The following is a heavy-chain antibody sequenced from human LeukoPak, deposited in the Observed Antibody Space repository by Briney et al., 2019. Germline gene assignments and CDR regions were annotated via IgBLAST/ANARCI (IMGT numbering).Heavy chain of an antibody. CDR1: GFTFSSYS. J-gene: IGHJ4*02. Sequence: GRSLRLSSAASGFTFSSYSMSWVRQAPGKGLEWVSSISGSGGRIDYADSVKGRFTISRDNSKNTLSLQMNSLTAEDTAVYYCAKNPRLEGWIYFDSWGQGILVTVSS. D-gene: IGHD1-1*01. V-gene: IGHV3-23*01. CDR3: AKNPRLEGWIYFDS. CDR2: ISGSGGRI.